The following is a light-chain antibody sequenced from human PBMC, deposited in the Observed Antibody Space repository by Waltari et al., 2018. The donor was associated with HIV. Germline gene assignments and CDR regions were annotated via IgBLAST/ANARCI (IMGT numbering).Light chain of an antibody. Sequence: DIVMAQSPDTLSVSPGDTATVTCRASQSVSNSLAWYQQKPGQPPRLLIYGAATRATRIAARFSGSESGTDFTLTISSLQSEDFAVYYCQQYSNWPLTFGGGTKVEI. CDR2: GAA. CDR1: QSVSNS. V-gene: IGKV3-15*01. J-gene: IGKJ4*01. CDR3: QQYSNWPLT.